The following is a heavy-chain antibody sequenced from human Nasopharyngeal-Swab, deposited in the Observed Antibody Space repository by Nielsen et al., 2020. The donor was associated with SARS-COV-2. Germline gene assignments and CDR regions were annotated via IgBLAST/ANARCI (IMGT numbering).Heavy chain of an antibody. CDR1: GFTFSDYY. D-gene: IGHD3-22*01. CDR3: ARGAHYYDSSGYSPRY. CDR2: ISSSGSTI. V-gene: IGHV3-11*04. J-gene: IGHJ4*02. Sequence: GGSLRLSCAASGFTFSDYYMSWIRQAPGKGLEWVSYISSSGSTIYYADSVKGRFTISRDNAKNLLYLQMNSLRAEDTAVYYCARGAHYYDSSGYSPRYWGQGTLVTVSS.